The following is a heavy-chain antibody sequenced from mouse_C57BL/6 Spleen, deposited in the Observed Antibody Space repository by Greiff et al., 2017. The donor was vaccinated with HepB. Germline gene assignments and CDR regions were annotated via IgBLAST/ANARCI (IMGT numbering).Heavy chain of an antibody. V-gene: IGHV1-59*01. D-gene: IGHD3-2*02. CDR3: AREGTAQVTDY. J-gene: IGHJ2*01. CDR1: GYTFTSYW. CDR2: IDPSDSYT. Sequence: QVQLQQPGAELVRPGTSVKLSCKASGYTFTSYWMHWVKQRPGQGLEWIGVIDPSDSYTNYNQKFKGTATLTEDTTSSTAYMQLSSLTSEDSAVYYCAREGTAQVTDYWGQGTTLTVSS.